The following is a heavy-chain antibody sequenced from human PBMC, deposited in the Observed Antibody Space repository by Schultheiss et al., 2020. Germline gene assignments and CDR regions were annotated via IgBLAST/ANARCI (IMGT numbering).Heavy chain of an antibody. CDR2: IYYSGST. CDR3: ARDEMATGY. Sequence: SETLSLTCTVSGDSVNSGSYFWSWIRQPPGKGLEWIGYIYYSGSTNYNPSLKSRVTISEDTSKSQFSLKLRSVTAADTAVYYCARDEMATGYWGQGTLVTVSS. V-gene: IGHV4-61*01. CDR1: GDSVNSGSYF. J-gene: IGHJ4*02. D-gene: IGHD5-24*01.